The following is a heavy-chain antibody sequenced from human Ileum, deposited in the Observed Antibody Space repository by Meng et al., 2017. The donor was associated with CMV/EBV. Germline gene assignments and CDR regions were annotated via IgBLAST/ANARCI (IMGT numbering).Heavy chain of an antibody. Sequence: SIRSSNWWSWVRQPPGKGLEWIGEIYHSGSNKYNPYIKSRVTISVDKSKNQFSLKLSSVTAADTAVYYCARLLVDIVVVPAATFFDYWGQGTLVTVSS. D-gene: IGHD2-2*03. V-gene: IGHV4-4*02. CDR2: IYHSGSN. CDR3: ARLLVDIVVVPAATFFDY. J-gene: IGHJ4*02. CDR1: SIRSSNW.